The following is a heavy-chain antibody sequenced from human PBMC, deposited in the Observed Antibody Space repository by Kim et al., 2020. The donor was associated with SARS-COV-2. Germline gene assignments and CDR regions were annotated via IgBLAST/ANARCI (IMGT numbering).Heavy chain of an antibody. CDR2: IKPDGSEQ. CDR3: ARDLRATNMVSFDY. CDR1: GFTFSNYW. J-gene: IGHJ4*02. D-gene: IGHD5-18*01. V-gene: IGHV3-7*03. Sequence: GGSLRLSCAASGFTFSNYWMSWVRQAPGKGLEWVANIKPDGSEQYYVDSLKGRFTISRDNAKNSLYLQMNSLRAEDTAVYYCARDLRATNMVSFDYWGQGTLVTVSS.